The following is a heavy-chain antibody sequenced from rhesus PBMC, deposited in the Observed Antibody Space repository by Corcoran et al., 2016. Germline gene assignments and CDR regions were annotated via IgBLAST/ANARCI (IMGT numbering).Heavy chain of an antibody. CDR1: GGSISDYYY. Sequence: QVQLQESGPGLVKPSETLSLTCAVSGGSISDYYYWNWIRQPHGKGLEWIGNIYGNRTSNYYNPTLKSRVTISKDTSKNQFFLKLSSVTAADTAVYYCARGPAGFNRFDVWGPGVLVTVSS. J-gene: IGHJ5-1*01. V-gene: IGHV4S9*01. D-gene: IGHD1-1*01. CDR2: IYGNRTSN. CDR3: ARGPAGFNRFDV.